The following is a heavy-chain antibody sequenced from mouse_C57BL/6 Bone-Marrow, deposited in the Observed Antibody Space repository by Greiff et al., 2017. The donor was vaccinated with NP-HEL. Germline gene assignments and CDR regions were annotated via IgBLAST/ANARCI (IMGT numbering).Heavy chain of an antibody. V-gene: IGHV1-55*01. Sequence: VQLQQPGAELVKPGASVKMSCKASGYTFTSYWITWVKQRPGQGLEWIGDIYPGSGSTNYNEKFKSKATLTVDTSSSTAYMQLSSLTSEDSAVYDCASYYGRREAFDYWGQGTTLTVSS. J-gene: IGHJ2*01. CDR1: GYTFTSYW. CDR2: IYPGSGST. CDR3: ASYYGRREAFDY. D-gene: IGHD1-1*01.